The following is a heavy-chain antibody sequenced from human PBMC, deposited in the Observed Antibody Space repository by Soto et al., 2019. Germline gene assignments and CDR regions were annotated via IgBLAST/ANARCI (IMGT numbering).Heavy chain of an antibody. CDR1: GGTFSSYT. V-gene: IGHV1-69*04. CDR2: IIPILGIA. D-gene: IGHD3-22*01. Sequence: ASVKVSCKASGGTFSSYTISWVRQAPGQGLEWMGRIIPILGIANYAQKFQGRVTITADKSTSTAYMELSSLRSEDTAVYYCARDRNVRGFYDSSGYLNWFDTWGQGTLVTVAS. J-gene: IGHJ5*02. CDR3: ARDRNVRGFYDSSGYLNWFDT.